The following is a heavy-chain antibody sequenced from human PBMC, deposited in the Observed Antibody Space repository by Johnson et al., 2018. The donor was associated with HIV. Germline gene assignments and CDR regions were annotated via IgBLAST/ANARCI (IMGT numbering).Heavy chain of an antibody. D-gene: IGHD3-10*01. CDR2: INWNGDNT. CDR3: AVLRFGDLWAFDI. CDR1: GFTFSDYY. V-gene: IGHV3-20*04. J-gene: IGHJ3*02. Sequence: VQLVESGGHLVQPGGSLRLSCAASGFTFSDYYMSWIRPAPGKGLEWVSGINWNGDNTGYADSVKGRFTISRDNAKNSLYLQMNSLRAEDTALYYCAVLRFGDLWAFDIWGQGTKVTVSS.